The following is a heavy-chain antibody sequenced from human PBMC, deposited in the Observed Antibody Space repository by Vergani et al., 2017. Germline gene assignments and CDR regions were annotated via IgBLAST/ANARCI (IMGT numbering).Heavy chain of an antibody. Sequence: QVQLQQWGAGLLKPSETLSLTCAVYGGSFSGYYWSWIRQPPGKGLEWIGEINHSGSTNYNPSLKNRVTISVDTSKNQFSLKLSSVTTADTAVYYCARGGLDSSSEYYFDYWGQGTLVTVSS. J-gene: IGHJ4*02. D-gene: IGHD6-6*01. CDR1: GGSFSGYY. CDR2: INHSGST. V-gene: IGHV4-34*01. CDR3: ARGGLDSSSEYYFDY.